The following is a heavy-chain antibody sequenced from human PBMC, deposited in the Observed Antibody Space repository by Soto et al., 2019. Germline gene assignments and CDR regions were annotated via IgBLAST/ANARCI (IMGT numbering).Heavy chain of an antibody. CDR1: GGSLSSGGYY. J-gene: IGHJ5*02. D-gene: IGHD6-19*01. Sequence: SETLSLTCTVSGGSLSSGGYYRSWIRQHPGKGLEWIGYIYYSKSTYYNPSLKSRVTISLDTSKNQFSLKLTSVTAADTAVYYCASSVFPWGQGTLVTVSS. CDR2: IYYSKST. CDR3: ASSVFP. V-gene: IGHV4-31*03.